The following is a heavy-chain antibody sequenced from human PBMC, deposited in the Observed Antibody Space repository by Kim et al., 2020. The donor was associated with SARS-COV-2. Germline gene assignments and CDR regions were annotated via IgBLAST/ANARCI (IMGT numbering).Heavy chain of an antibody. J-gene: IGHJ4*02. Sequence: AYAASVEGRFTISRDDSKNTAYLQMNSLKTEDTAVYYCTRLAGATSVHDYWGQGTLVTVSS. CDR3: TRLAGATSVHDY. V-gene: IGHV3-73*01. D-gene: IGHD1-26*01.